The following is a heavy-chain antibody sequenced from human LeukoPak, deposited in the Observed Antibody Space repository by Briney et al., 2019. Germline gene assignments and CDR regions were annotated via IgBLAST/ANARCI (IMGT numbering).Heavy chain of an antibody. CDR1: GFTVSSNY. CDR2: IYSGGST. CDR3: ASNGGAVAAGFRFDY. Sequence: PGGSLRLSCAASGFTVSSNYMSWVRQAPGKGLEWVSVIYSGGSTYYADSVKGRFTISRDNSKNTLYLQMSSLRAEDTAVYYCASNGGAVAAGFRFDYWGQGTLVTVSS. V-gene: IGHV3-53*01. D-gene: IGHD6-19*01. J-gene: IGHJ4*02.